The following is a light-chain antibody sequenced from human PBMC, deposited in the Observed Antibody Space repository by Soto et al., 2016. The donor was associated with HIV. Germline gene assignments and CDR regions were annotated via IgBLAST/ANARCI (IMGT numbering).Light chain of an antibody. CDR3: QVWDSKSGHVI. V-gene: IGLV3-21*03. CDR2: DDS. J-gene: IGLJ2*01. Sequence: SYELTQAPSVSVAPGKTARISCGGNNIGGKSVHWYQQRPGQAPVVVVYDDSRRPSGIPERVSGYNSANTATLIISTVEAGDEGDYYCQVWDSKSGHVIFGGGTKLTVL. CDR1: NIGGKS.